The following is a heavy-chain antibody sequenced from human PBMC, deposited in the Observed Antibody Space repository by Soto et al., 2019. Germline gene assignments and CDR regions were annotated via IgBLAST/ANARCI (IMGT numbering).Heavy chain of an antibody. J-gene: IGHJ5*01. CDR3: KAAFHAFTPSLHS. Sequence: KGLEWVGRIKSQNDGGTTDYAAPVRDRFTISKDDSKNTLYLQMNSLKTEDTGLYFCKAAFHAFTPSLHSWC. V-gene: IGHV3-15*07. D-gene: IGHD6-13*01. CDR2: IKSQNDGGTT.